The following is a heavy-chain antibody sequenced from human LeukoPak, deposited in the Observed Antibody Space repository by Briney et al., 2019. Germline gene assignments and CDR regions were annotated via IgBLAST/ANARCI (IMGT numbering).Heavy chain of an antibody. J-gene: IGHJ4*02. Sequence: GGSLRLSCEASGFTFSDYYMSWIRQAPGKGLEWVSYISSSGSTIYYADSVKGRFTISRDNAKNSLYLQMNSLRAEDTAVYYCARSPRSYSYGQLDYWGQGTLVTVSS. V-gene: IGHV3-11*01. CDR3: ARSPRSYSYGQLDY. CDR1: GFTFSDYY. CDR2: ISSSGSTI. D-gene: IGHD5-18*01.